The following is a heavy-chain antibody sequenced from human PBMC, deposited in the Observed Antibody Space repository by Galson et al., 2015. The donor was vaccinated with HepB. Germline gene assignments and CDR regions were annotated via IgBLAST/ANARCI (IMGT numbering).Heavy chain of an antibody. CDR2: ISMSGGST. V-gene: IGHV3-23*01. CDR1: GFTFRRLG. D-gene: IGHD5-18*01. CDR3: ATDPEWIQLWFDH. Sequence: SLRLSCATSGFTFRRLGMTWVRQAAGKGLECVAAISMSGGSTDYADSVKGRFTISRDNSNNMLYLQMNNLRVEDTAVYYCATDPEWIQLWFDHWGQGTLVTVSS. J-gene: IGHJ5*02.